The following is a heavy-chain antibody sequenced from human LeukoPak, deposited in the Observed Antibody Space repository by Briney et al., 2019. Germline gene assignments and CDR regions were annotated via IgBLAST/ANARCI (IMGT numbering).Heavy chain of an antibody. CDR1: GYTFTSYG. CDR2: ISAYNGNT. J-gene: IGHJ5*02. Sequence: ASVKVSCKASGYTFTSYGISWVRQAPGQGLERMGWISAYNGNTNYAQKLQGRVTMTTDTSTSTAYMELRSLRSDDTAVYYCARDPCVTTVTTFWFDPWGQGTLVTVSS. D-gene: IGHD4-17*01. V-gene: IGHV1-18*01. CDR3: ARDPCVTTVTTFWFDP.